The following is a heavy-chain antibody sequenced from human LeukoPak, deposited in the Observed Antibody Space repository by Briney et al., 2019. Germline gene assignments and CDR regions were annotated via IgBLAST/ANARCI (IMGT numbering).Heavy chain of an antibody. CDR2: ISYDGNNK. CDR1: GFTFSSYA. Sequence: GWSLRLSCAASGFTFSSYAMHWVRQAPGKGLEWVAVISYDGNNKYYADSVKGRFTISRDNSKNTLYLQMNSLRAEDTAVYYCASAEGFVVVPAALDYWGQGTLVTVSS. V-gene: IGHV3-30*04. D-gene: IGHD2-2*01. J-gene: IGHJ4*02. CDR3: ASAEGFVVVPAALDY.